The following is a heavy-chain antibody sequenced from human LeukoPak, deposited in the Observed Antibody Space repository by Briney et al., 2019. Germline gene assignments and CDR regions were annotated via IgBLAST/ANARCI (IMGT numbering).Heavy chain of an antibody. D-gene: IGHD2-15*01. V-gene: IGHV4-34*01. CDR2: INHSGST. Sequence: SETLSLTCAVYGGSFSGYYWSWIRQPAGKGLEWIGEINHSGSTNYNPSLKSRVTISVDTSKNQFSLKLSSVTAADTAVYYCARGLKDIVVVVAATQAPFFDYWGQGTLVTVSS. CDR1: GGSFSGYY. J-gene: IGHJ4*02. CDR3: ARGLKDIVVVVAATQAPFFDY.